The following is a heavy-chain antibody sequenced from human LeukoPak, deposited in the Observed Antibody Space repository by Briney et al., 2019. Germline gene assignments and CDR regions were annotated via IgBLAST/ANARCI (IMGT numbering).Heavy chain of an antibody. Sequence: GGSLRLSCAASEFPLSLYAMNWVPQAPGKGLGWVSYIIDVSGEIHYEASVRGRFTISRDNAKNKLYLQMNRHRAEDTAVYLCASGYYDSSGYYVDDYWGQGTLVTVSS. D-gene: IGHD3-22*01. V-gene: IGHV3-21*05. CDR3: ASGYYDSSGYYVDDY. CDR1: EFPLSLYA. CDR2: IIDVSGEI. J-gene: IGHJ4*02.